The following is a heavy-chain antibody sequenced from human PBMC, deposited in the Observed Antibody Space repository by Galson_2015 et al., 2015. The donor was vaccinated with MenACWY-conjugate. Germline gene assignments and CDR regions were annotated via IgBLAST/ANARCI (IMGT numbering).Heavy chain of an antibody. J-gene: IGHJ6*03. CDR1: GFTFSSYS. CDR2: ISSSSSTI. Sequence: SLRLSCAASGFTFSSYSMNWVRQAPGKGLEWVSYISSSSSTIYYADSVKGRFTISRDNAKNSLYLQMNSLRAEDTAVYYCARDRSNWYYYYMDVWGQGTTVTVSS. CDR3: ARDRSNWYYYYMDV. D-gene: IGHD1-20*01. V-gene: IGHV3-48*01.